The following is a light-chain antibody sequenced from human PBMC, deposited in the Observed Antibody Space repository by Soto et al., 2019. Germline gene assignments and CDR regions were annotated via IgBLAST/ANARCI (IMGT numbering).Light chain of an antibody. CDR1: VSDIGAYNF. J-gene: IGLJ3*02. CDR2: GVT. Sequence: QSVLAQPPSSSVSPGQSVTISCTGSVSDIGAYNFVSWYQQHPGKAPKLMIFGVTERPSGVPDRFSGSKSGNTASLTVSGLQADDEAVYYCYSYAGRNIWVFGGGTQLNVL. V-gene: IGLV2-8*01. CDR3: YSYAGRNIWV.